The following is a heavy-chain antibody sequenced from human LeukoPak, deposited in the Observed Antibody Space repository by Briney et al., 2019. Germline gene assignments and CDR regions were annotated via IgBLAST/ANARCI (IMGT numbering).Heavy chain of an antibody. CDR3: ARGGMVRGVIVYYYYGMDV. J-gene: IGHJ6*04. Sequence: SETLSLTCAVSGGSISSSNWWSWVRQPPGKGLEWIGEIYHTGSTNYNPSLKSRVTISVDKSKNQFSLKLSSVTAADTAVYYCARGGMVRGVIVYYYYGMDVWGKGTTVTASS. CDR2: IYHTGST. CDR1: GGSISSSNW. V-gene: IGHV4-4*02. D-gene: IGHD3-10*01.